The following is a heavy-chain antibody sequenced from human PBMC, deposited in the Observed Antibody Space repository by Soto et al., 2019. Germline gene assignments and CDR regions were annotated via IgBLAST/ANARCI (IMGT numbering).Heavy chain of an antibody. J-gene: IGHJ4*02. CDR1: GYTFSSYA. Sequence: QVQLVQSGAEEKKPGASVKVSCKASGYTFSSYAMDWVRQAPGQRLEWMGWINAGNGNTKYSQKFQGRVPITRDTSASTAYMALSSLRSEDTAVYYCARGGPPIDYWGQGTLVTVSS. CDR3: ARGGPPIDY. D-gene: IGHD3-10*01. V-gene: IGHV1-3*05. CDR2: INAGNGNT.